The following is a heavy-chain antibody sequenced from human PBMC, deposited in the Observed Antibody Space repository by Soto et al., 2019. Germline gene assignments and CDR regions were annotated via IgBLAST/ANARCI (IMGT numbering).Heavy chain of an antibody. D-gene: IGHD1-26*01. Sequence: QVQMVQSGAEVKKPGASVKVSCKASGYTFTNSDINWVLQATGQGLEWMGWMNPNSGNTGYAQKFQARVTMKMNTSISTVYMELSSLRSEDTDVYYCAREVGSRRLDYWGQGTLVTVSS. V-gene: IGHV1-8*01. CDR3: AREVGSRRLDY. CDR1: GYTFTNSD. J-gene: IGHJ4*02. CDR2: MNPNSGNT.